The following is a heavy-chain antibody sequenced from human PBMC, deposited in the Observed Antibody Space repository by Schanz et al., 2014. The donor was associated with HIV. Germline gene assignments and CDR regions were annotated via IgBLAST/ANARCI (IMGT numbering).Heavy chain of an antibody. CDR1: GFAVSSNF. CDR3: RAWLLGDRMDV. D-gene: IGHD3-22*01. CDR2: TSSDGTT. V-gene: IGHV3-53*01. Sequence: EVQLVESGGGLVKPGGSLRLSCAASGFAVSSNFLNWVRQTPGKGLEWVSFTSSDGTTYYADSVKGRFTISRDISRNTIYLQMNGLRGEDTAVYYCRAWLLGDRMDVWGQGTTVAVSS. J-gene: IGHJ6*02.